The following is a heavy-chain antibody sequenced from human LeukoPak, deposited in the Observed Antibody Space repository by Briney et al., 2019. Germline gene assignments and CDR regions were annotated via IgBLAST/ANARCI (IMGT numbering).Heavy chain of an antibody. CDR3: ARDASAVGIAAGGIDY. CDR1: GGSISSSSYY. CDR2: IYYSGNT. D-gene: IGHD6-13*01. J-gene: IGHJ4*02. V-gene: IGHV4-39*07. Sequence: SETLSLTCTVSGGSISSSSYYWGWIRQPPGKGLEWIGSIYYSGNTYYNPSLKSRVTISVDTSKNQFSLKLSSMTAADTAVYYCARDASAVGIAAGGIDYWGQGILVTVSS.